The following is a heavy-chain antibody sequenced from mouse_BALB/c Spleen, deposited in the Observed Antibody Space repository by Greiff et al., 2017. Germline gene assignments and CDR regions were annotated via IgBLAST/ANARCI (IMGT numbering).Heavy chain of an antibody. J-gene: IGHJ3*01. CDR3: VGSRWFAY. CDR1: GFSLTSYD. CDR2: IWTGGGT. D-gene: IGHD1-1*01. V-gene: IGHV2-9-2*01. Sequence: VQLVESGPGLVAPSQSLSITCTVSGFSLTSYDISWIRQPPGKGLEWLGVIWTGGGTNYNSAFMSRLSISKDNSKSQVFLKMNSLQTDDTAIYYCVGSRWFAYWGQGTLVTVSA.